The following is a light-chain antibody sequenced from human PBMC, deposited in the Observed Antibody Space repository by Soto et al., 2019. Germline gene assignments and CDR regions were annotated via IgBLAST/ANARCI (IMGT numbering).Light chain of an antibody. J-gene: IGLJ1*01. CDR1: RSDIGDSNF. Sequence: QSALTQSASVSGSPGQSVTISCTGPRSDIGDSNFISWYQHSPGKAPRLLIYEVNNRPSGVSRRFFGSKAGNTASLTISGLLDDDEADYFCASFRSGTILVFGSGTKVTVL. V-gene: IGLV2-14*01. CDR2: EVN. CDR3: ASFRSGTILV.